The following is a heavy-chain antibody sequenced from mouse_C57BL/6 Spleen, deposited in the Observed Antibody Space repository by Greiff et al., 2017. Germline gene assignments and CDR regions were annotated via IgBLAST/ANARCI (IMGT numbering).Heavy chain of an antibody. CDR2: ISSGGSYT. D-gene: IGHD2-1*01. Sequence: DVQLVESGGDLVKPGGSLKLSCAASGFTFSSYGMSWVRQTPDKRLEWVATISSGGSYTYYPDSVKGRFTISRDNAKNTLYLQMSSLKSEDTAMYYCARQGGNYDFDYWGQGTTLTVSS. CDR1: GFTFSSYG. J-gene: IGHJ2*01. V-gene: IGHV5-6*01. CDR3: ARQGGNYDFDY.